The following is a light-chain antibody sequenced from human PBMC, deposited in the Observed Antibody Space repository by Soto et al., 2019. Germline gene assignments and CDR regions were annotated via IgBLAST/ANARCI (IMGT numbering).Light chain of an antibody. CDR2: EAS. Sequence: ENVLTQSPGTLSLSPGERATLSCRASQSLSSTYLAWDQQKPGQPPRLLMYEASSRATGVPDRFSGSGSGTDFTLTISRLEPEDFAVYSCHQFGSSPYTFGQGTKLEIK. CDR1: QSLSSTY. J-gene: IGKJ2*01. CDR3: HQFGSSPYT. V-gene: IGKV3-20*01.